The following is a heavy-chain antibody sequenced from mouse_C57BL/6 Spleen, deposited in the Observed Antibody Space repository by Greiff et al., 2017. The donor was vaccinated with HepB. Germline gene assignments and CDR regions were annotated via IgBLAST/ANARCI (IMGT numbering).Heavy chain of an antibody. Sequence: LVESGGGLVKPGGSLKLSCAASGFTFSSYAMSWVRQTPEKRLEWVATISDGGSYTYYPDNVKGRFTNSRDNAKNNLYLQMSHLKSEDTAMYYCARGGYDYGAWFAYWGQGTLVTVSA. J-gene: IGHJ3*01. CDR1: GFTFSSYA. CDR2: ISDGGSYT. V-gene: IGHV5-4*01. CDR3: ARGGYDYGAWFAY. D-gene: IGHD2-4*01.